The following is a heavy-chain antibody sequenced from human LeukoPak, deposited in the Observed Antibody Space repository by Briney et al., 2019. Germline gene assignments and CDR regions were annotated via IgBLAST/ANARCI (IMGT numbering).Heavy chain of an antibody. CDR2: ISGSGGST. CDR3: ATAAAADPDY. CDR1: GFTFSSYA. D-gene: IGHD6-13*01. J-gene: IGHJ4*02. V-gene: IGHV3-23*01. Sequence: GGSLRLYCAASGFTFSSYAMSWVRQAPGEGLEWVSAISGSGGSTYYADSVKGRFTISRDNSKNTLYLQMNSLRAEDTAVYYCATAAAADPDYWGQGTLVTVSS.